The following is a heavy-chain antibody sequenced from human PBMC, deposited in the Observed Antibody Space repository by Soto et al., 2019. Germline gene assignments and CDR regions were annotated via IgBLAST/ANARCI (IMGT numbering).Heavy chain of an antibody. D-gene: IGHD3-9*01. CDR3: AKEGYYDILTGQLNHDAFDI. Sequence: GGSLRLSCAASGFTFSSYAMSWVRQAPGKGLEWVSAISGSGGSTYYADSVKGRFTISRDNSKNTLYLQMNSLRAQDTAVYYCAKEGYYDILTGQLNHDAFDIWGQGTMVTVSS. CDR2: ISGSGGST. V-gene: IGHV3-23*01. J-gene: IGHJ3*02. CDR1: GFTFSSYA.